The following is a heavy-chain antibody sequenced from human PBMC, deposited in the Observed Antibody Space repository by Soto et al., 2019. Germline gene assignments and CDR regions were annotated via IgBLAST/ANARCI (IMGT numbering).Heavy chain of an antibody. Sequence: GGSLRLSCVGSGVDFRGSYMNWIRQAPGKGLEWISYISGTGRTIHYADSVKGRFVISRDNSRDSLYLQMNDLRADDTAIYYCAGFKEGKIVGLRWLDPWGQGTRVTAPQ. D-gene: IGHD3-16*02. CDR2: ISGTGRTI. CDR1: GVDFRGSY. V-gene: IGHV3-11*01. CDR3: AGFKEGKIVGLRWLDP. J-gene: IGHJ5*02.